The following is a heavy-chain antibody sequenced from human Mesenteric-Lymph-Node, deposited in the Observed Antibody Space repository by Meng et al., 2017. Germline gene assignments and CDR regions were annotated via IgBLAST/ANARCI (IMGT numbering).Heavy chain of an antibody. CDR2: IYHSGST. D-gene: IGHD6-13*01. CDR1: GASIISINW. V-gene: IGHV4-4*02. Sequence: QAWVSCLGDPYVTLAVTFAFSGASIISINWWTWVRPPPGDRLEGIGEIYHSGSTNYNPSLKSRVTISVDKSKNQFSLNLRSVTAADTAVYYCAREAAAGNELFDPWGQGTLVTVSS. CDR3: AREAAAGNELFDP. J-gene: IGHJ5*02.